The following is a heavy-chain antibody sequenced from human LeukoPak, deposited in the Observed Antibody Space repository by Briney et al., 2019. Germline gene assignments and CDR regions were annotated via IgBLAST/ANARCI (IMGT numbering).Heavy chain of an antibody. J-gene: IGHJ4*02. CDR1: GGSISSSSYY. CDR3: ARVRAVAGTPPDY. D-gene: IGHD6-19*01. Sequence: PSETLSLTCTVSGGSISSSSYYWGWIRQPPGKGLEWIGSISYSGSTYYNPSLKSRVTISVDTSKNQFSLKMRSVTAADTAVYYCARVRAVAGTPPDYWGQGTLVTVSS. V-gene: IGHV4-39*07. CDR2: ISYSGST.